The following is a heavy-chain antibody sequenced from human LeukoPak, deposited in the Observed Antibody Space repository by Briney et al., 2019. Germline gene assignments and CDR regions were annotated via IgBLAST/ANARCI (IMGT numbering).Heavy chain of an antibody. CDR1: GLHFSGTA. CDR3: AKDGAQYSSGPECDP. V-gene: IGHV3-23*01. Sequence: PGGSLRLSCAASGLHFSGTAMSWVRQAPGKGLEWVSAIRHDGRNAYYADSVKGRFTSSRDNSKKTVSVEMSVRTAADTGVYYCAKDGAQYSSGPECDPRGQGALVTVSP. D-gene: IGHD6-19*01. J-gene: IGHJ5*02. CDR2: IRHDGRNA.